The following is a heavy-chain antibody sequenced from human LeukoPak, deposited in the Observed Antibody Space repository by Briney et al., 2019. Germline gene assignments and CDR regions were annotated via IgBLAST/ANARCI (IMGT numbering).Heavy chain of an antibody. J-gene: IGHJ4*02. Sequence: PGGSLRLSCAASGFTFSRYWMHWVRQAPGKGLVWVSRINSDGSSTNSADSVKGRITISRDNAKNSLYLQMNSLRAEDTAVYYCARAWGLNDYGGNSVRYWGQGTLVTVSS. CDR2: INSDGSST. D-gene: IGHD4-23*01. V-gene: IGHV3-74*01. CDR3: ARAWGLNDYGGNSVRY. CDR1: GFTFSRYW.